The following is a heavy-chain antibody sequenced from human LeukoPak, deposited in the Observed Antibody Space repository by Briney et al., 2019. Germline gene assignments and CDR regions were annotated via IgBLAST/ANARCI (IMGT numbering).Heavy chain of an antibody. J-gene: IGHJ4*02. Sequence: GGSLRLSCAASGFTFNNYGIHWVRQAPGKGLEWVAVIWYDGSNKYYADSVKGRFTISRDNSKNTLFLQMNSLRAEDTAMYYCATNSGSPGGYWGQGTLVTVSS. CDR2: IWYDGSNK. V-gene: IGHV3-33*01. CDR1: GFTFNNYG. CDR3: ATNSGSPGGY. D-gene: IGHD1-26*01.